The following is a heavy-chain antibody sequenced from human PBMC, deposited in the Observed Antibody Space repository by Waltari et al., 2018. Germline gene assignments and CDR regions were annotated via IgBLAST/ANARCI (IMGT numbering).Heavy chain of an antibody. J-gene: IGHJ4*02. D-gene: IGHD3-16*01. CDR1: GDRVSSQTAA. CDR2: TYYRSRWYN. V-gene: IGHV6-1*01. CDR3: ARDPPDGYTYFDY. Sequence: QVQLQQSGPGLVKPSQTLSLTCAISGDRVSSQTAAWNWIRQFPSRGLEWLGRTYYRSRWYNNYVVSVKSRITINQDTSKNQFSLQLSSVTPEDTAVYYCARDPPDGYTYFDYWGQGTLVTVSS.